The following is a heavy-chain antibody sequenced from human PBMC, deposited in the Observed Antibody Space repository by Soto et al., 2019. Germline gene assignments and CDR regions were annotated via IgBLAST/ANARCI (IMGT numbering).Heavy chain of an antibody. V-gene: IGHV3-30*18. Sequence: QVQLVESGGGVVQPGRSLRLSCAASGFTFSSYGMHWVRQAPGKGLEWVAVISYDGSNKYYADSVKGRFTISRDNSKNTLNLQMNSLRADDTAVYSCAKDEYSSRWYDSEDCWGQGTLVTVSS. CDR2: ISYDGSNK. J-gene: IGHJ4*02. D-gene: IGHD6-13*01. CDR1: GFTFSSYG. CDR3: AKDEYSSRWYDSEDC.